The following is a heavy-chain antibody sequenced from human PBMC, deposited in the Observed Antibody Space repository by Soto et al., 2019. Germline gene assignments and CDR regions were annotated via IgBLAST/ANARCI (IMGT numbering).Heavy chain of an antibody. CDR3: ARGLLIGYYSMREWFDY. J-gene: IGHJ4*02. V-gene: IGHV1-18*01. D-gene: IGHD3-10*01. CDR2: ISAYNGNT. Sequence: GAPAKVSCKYPCLTFTSYGISLGRPYPGQGLECMGWISAYNGNTNYAQKLQGRVTMTTDTSTSTAYMELRSLRSDDTAVYYCARGLLIGYYSMREWFDYWGQGTLVTVSS. CDR1: CLTFTSYG.